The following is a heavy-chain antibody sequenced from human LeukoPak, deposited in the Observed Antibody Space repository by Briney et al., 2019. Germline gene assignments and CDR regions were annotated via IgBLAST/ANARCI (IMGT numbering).Heavy chain of an antibody. J-gene: IGHJ4*02. CDR3: ARARVRATELDY. D-gene: IGHD1-26*01. V-gene: IGHV3-53*01. Sequence: GGSLRLSCAVSGFIVSSDYMSWVRQAPGKGLEWVSTIYSGGSTYYADSVKGRFTISRDNSKNTLYLQMNNLRAGDTAVYYCARARVRATELDYWGQGTLVTVSS. CDR1: GFIVSSDY. CDR2: IYSGGST.